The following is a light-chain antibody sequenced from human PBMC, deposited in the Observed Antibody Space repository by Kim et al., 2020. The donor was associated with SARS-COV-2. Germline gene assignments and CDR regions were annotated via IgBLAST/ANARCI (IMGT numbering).Light chain of an antibody. CDR1: ESIYSD. Sequence: ASVGDRVTIACRASESIYSDLGWYQQKPGDGPKILVYKASTLESGVPSRFSGSESGTEFTLTISSLQPDDFATYYCQQFYTYPITFGQGTRLEIK. CDR3: QQFYTYPIT. V-gene: IGKV1-5*03. CDR2: KAS. J-gene: IGKJ5*01.